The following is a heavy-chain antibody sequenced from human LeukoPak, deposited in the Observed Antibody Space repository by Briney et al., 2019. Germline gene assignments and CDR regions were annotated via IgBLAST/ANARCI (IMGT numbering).Heavy chain of an antibody. J-gene: IGHJ4*02. CDR3: ASGSYYYDSSGLDY. CDR2: INPSRGST. Sequence: ASVKVSCKASGYTFSSYYMNWVRQAPGQGLEWMGIINPSRGSTSYAQKFQGRVTMTRDTSTNTVYMELSSLRSEDTAVYYCASGSYYYDSSGLDYWGQGTLVTVSS. V-gene: IGHV1-46*01. CDR1: GYTFSSYY. D-gene: IGHD3-22*01.